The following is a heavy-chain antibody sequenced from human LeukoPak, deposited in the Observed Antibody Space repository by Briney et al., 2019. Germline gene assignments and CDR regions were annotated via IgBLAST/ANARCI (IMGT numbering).Heavy chain of an antibody. V-gene: IGHV3-11*06. J-gene: IGHJ1*01. Sequence: GGSLRLSCAASGFIFSDYYMSWIRQAPGKGLEWASYISSSSSYTNYADSVRGRFTISRYNAKNSLYLQMNSLRAEDTAVYYCARELSEYFQHWGQGTLVTVSS. CDR3: ARELSEYFQH. CDR1: GFIFSDYY. CDR2: ISSSSSYT.